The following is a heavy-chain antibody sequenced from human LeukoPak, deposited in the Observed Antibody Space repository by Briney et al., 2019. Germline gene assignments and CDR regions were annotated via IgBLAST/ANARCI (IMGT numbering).Heavy chain of an antibody. CDR3: ARDLRRAMVRGVMESLYYFDY. Sequence: GASVKVSCKASGYTFTSYGISWVRQAPGQGLEWMGWISAYNGNTNYAQKLQGRVTMTTDTSTSTAYMELSSLRSEDTAVYYCARDLRRAMVRGVMESLYYFDYWGQGTLVTVSS. CDR2: ISAYNGNT. CDR1: GYTFTSYG. J-gene: IGHJ4*02. D-gene: IGHD3-10*01. V-gene: IGHV1-18*01.